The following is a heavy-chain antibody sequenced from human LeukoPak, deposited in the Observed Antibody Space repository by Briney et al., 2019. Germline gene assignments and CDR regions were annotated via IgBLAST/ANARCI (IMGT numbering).Heavy chain of an antibody. CDR2: INPNSGGI. D-gene: IGHD3-3*01. Sequence: ASVKVSCKASGYTFTGYYMHWVRQAPGQGLEWMGRINPNSGGINYAQKFQGRVTMTRDTSISTAYMELSRLRSDDTAVYYCARDKLTITPTSNNWFDPWGQGTLVTVSS. V-gene: IGHV1-2*06. CDR3: ARDKLTITPTSNNWFDP. CDR1: GYTFTGYY. J-gene: IGHJ5*02.